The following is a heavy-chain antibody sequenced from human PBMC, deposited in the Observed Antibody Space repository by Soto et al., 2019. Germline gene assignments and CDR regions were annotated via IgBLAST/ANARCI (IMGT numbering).Heavy chain of an antibody. Sequence: EVQLVESGEGLVQPGGSLRLSCAASGFTFSSYAMHWVRQAPGKGLEYVSAISSNGGSTYYADSVKGRFTISRDNSKNTLYLQMGSLRAEDMAVYYCARSPQYYDRGYFDYWGQGTLVTVSS. CDR1: GFTFSSYA. J-gene: IGHJ4*02. CDR2: ISSNGGST. D-gene: IGHD3-22*01. V-gene: IGHV3-64*02. CDR3: ARSPQYYDRGYFDY.